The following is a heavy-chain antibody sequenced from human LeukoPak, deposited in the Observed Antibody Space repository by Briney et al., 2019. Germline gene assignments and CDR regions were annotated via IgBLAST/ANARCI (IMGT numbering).Heavy chain of an antibody. J-gene: IGHJ4*02. CDR2: IRYVGSNK. CDR3: AKTHSGYDTACDY. V-gene: IGHV3-30*02. CDR1: GFTFSSYG. D-gene: IGHD5-12*01. Sequence: SGGSLRLSCAASGFTFSSYGMHWVRQAPGKGLEWVAFIRYVGSNKYYADSVKGRFTNSRDNSKNTLYLQMNSLRAEDTAVYYCAKTHSGYDTACDYWGPGTVVTVSS.